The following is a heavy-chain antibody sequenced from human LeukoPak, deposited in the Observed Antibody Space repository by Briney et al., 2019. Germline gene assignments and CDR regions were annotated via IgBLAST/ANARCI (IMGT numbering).Heavy chain of an antibody. CDR3: ARLLDNDISGDPDTFDV. D-gene: IGHD3-22*01. Sequence: PLETLSLTCNVSGGSISSYYWSWIRQPPGKGLEWIGYIYYSGNTNYKPSLKSRVTISVDTSKNQFSLKLSSVTSADTAVYSCARLLDNDISGDPDTFDVWGQGTTVIVSS. CDR2: IYYSGNT. CDR1: GGSISSYY. J-gene: IGHJ3*01. V-gene: IGHV4-59*01.